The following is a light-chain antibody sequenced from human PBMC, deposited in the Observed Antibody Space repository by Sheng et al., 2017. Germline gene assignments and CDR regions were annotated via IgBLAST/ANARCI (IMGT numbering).Light chain of an antibody. CDR2: RAS. J-gene: IGKJ1*01. V-gene: IGKV1-5*03. CDR3: QQYDVYAT. Sequence: DIQMTQSPSTLSASVGERVTITCRVSQSVSTWLAWYQQKVGKAPKLLIYRASNLQGGVPLRFSGSRSGTEFTLTISSLQPEDFATYYCQQYDVYATFGQGTRVEVK. CDR1: QSVSTW.